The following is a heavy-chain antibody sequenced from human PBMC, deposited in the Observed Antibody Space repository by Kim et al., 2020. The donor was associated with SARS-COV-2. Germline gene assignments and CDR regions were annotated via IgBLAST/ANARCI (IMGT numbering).Heavy chain of an antibody. CDR1: GFTFSSYS. D-gene: IGHD3-10*01. CDR3: ARVFAHEITMVRGAMGGGDY. V-gene: IGHV3-21*01. Sequence: GGSLRLSCAASGFTFSSYSMNWVRQAPGKGLEWVSSISSSSSYIYYADSVKGRFTISRDNAKNSLYLQMNSLRAEDTAVYYCARVFAHEITMVRGAMGGGDYWGQGTLVTVSS. J-gene: IGHJ4*02. CDR2: ISSSSSYI.